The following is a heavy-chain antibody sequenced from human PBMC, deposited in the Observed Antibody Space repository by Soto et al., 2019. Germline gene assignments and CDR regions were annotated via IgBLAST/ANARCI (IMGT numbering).Heavy chain of an antibody. Sequence: SETLSLTCTVSGGSISRRSTYYWAWIRQSPGRGLEWIGSIFYSGFTYYNPSLKSRVTIFVDTSGNQVSLQLTFVTAADTALYYCARHLGSGSYGLGFDYWGQGTLVTVSS. J-gene: IGHJ4*02. D-gene: IGHD1-26*01. CDR1: GGSISRRSTYY. CDR2: IFYSGFT. V-gene: IGHV4-39*01. CDR3: ARHLGSGSYGLGFDY.